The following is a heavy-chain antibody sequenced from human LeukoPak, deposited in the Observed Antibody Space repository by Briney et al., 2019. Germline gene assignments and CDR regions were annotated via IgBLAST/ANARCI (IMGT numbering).Heavy chain of an antibody. CDR1: GYTFTGYY. V-gene: IGHV1-2*04. CDR2: TNPNSGGT. CDR3: ARGSNRVTTGFYFDY. Sequence: GASVKVSCKASGYTFTGYYMHWVRQAPGQGLEWMGWTNPNSGGTNYAQKFQGWVTMTRDTSISTAYMELSRLRSDDTAVYYCARGSNRVTTGFYFDYWGQGTLVTVSS. J-gene: IGHJ4*02. D-gene: IGHD4-17*01.